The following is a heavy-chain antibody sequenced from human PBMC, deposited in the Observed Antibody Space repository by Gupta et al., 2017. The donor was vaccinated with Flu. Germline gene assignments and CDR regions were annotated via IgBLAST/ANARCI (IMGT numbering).Heavy chain of an antibody. J-gene: IGHJ5*02. CDR2: ISAYNGNT. V-gene: IGHV1-18*01. CDR3: ARFLAAAAKGWFDP. D-gene: IGHD6-13*01. Sequence: QAPGQGLEWMGWISAYNGNTNYAQKLQGRVTMTTDTSTSTAYMELRSLRSDDTAVYYCARFLAAAAKGWFDPWGQGTLVTVSS.